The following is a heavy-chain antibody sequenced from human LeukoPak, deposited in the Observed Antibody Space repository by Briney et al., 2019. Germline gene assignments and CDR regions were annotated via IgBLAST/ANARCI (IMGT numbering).Heavy chain of an antibody. V-gene: IGHV3-9*01. CDR3: ARLGDYGDDYYYGMDV. CDR2: ISWNSGSI. D-gene: IGHD4-17*01. CDR1: GFTFDDYA. J-gene: IGHJ6*02. Sequence: SRSLRLSCAASGFTFDDYAMHWVRQAPGKGLEWVSGISWNSGSIGYADSVKGRFTISRDNAKNSLYLQMNSLRAEDTALYYCARLGDYGDDYYYGMDVWGQGTTVTVSS.